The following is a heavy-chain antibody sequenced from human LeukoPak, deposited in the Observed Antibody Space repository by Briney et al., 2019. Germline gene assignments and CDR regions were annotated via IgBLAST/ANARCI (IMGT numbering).Heavy chain of an antibody. Sequence: GGSLRLSCAASGFTFSDYWMSWVRQAPGKGLEWVANIKQDGSETYYVDSVKGRFTISRDNSKNTLYLQMNSLRAEDTAVYYCAKGPSGYCSSTSCYKWFDPWGQGTLVTVSS. CDR1: GFTFSDYW. CDR2: IKQDGSET. J-gene: IGHJ5*02. V-gene: IGHV3-7*01. CDR3: AKGPSGYCSSTSCYKWFDP. D-gene: IGHD2-2*02.